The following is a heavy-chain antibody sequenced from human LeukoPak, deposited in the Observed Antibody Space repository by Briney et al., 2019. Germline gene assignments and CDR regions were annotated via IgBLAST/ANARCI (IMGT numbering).Heavy chain of an antibody. Sequence: SETLSLTCTVSGGSISSRSYYWGWIRQPPGKGLEWIGSMYYSGSTYYNPSLKGRVTISVDTSKNQFSLKLSSVTAADTAVYYCARAYSGSSGVFDYWGQGTLVTVSS. D-gene: IGHD3-10*01. CDR2: MYYSGST. V-gene: IGHV4-39*07. J-gene: IGHJ4*02. CDR3: ARAYSGSSGVFDY. CDR1: GGSISSRSYY.